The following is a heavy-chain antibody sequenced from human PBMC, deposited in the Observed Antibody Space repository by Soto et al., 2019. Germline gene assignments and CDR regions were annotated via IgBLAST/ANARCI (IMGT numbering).Heavy chain of an antibody. D-gene: IGHD1-26*01. CDR1: GFTFINSA. V-gene: IGHV1-58*02. CDR2: IVVGSGHI. Sequence: SVKVSCKAPGFTFINSAIQWVRQARGQRLEWMGWIVVGSGHINYAQKFQERLSITRDMSTSTAYMELSSLTLEDPAVYYCAAVQGGGATFHFWGPGTLVTVSS. J-gene: IGHJ4*02. CDR3: AAVQGGGATFHF.